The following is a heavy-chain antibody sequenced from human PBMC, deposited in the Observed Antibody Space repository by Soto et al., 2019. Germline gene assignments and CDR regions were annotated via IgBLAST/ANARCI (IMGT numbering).Heavy chain of an antibody. Sequence: QVQLQESGQGLVKPSGTLSLTCAVSGGSISSSNWWSWVRQPPGKGLEWIGEIYHSGSTSYNPSLKSRVSISAVKSNNQFSLNLSSVTAADTAVYYCARNYTGNRPFDYWGQGTLVTVSS. D-gene: IGHD1-7*01. CDR1: GGSISSSNW. CDR3: ARNYTGNRPFDY. CDR2: IYHSGST. J-gene: IGHJ4*02. V-gene: IGHV4-4*02.